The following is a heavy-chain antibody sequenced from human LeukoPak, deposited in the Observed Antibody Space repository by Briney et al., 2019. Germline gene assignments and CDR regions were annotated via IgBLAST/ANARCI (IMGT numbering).Heavy chain of an antibody. D-gene: IGHD6-13*01. Sequence: PGGSLRLSCAASGFTFSDYYMSWIRQAPGKGLEWVSAISGNGDTYYADSVKGRFTISRDNSKNTLYLQMNSLRAEDTAVYYCATTGYSSRNYWGQGTLVTVSS. CDR3: ATTGYSSRNY. V-gene: IGHV3-23*01. J-gene: IGHJ4*02. CDR1: GFTFSDYY. CDR2: ISGNGDT.